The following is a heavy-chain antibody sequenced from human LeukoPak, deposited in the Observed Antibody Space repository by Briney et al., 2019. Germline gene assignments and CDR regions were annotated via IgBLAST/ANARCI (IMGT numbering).Heavy chain of an antibody. D-gene: IGHD6-13*01. CDR2: IRTEGDGGTT. CDR3: ATQGYQAYFDY. J-gene: IGHJ4*02. V-gene: IGHV3-15*01. Sequence: KPGGSLRLSCGASGFTFSDAWMNWVGQAPGKGLEWVGRIRTEGDGGTTDYAAPVKGRFIISRDDSQNTLYLQMTNLKTEDTAVYYCATQGYQAYFDYWGQGILVTVSS. CDR1: GFTFSDAW.